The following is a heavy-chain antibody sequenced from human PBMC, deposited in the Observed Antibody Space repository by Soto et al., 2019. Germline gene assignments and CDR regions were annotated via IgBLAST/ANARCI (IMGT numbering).Heavy chain of an antibody. V-gene: IGHV3-23*01. Sequence: EVQLLESGGGLVQPGGSLRLSCAASGFTFSSYAMCWVRRAPGKGLEWVSAISGSGGSTYYADSVKGRFTISRDNSENTLYLQMNSLRAEDTAVYYCAKDLESVEVVAASDYWGQGTLVTVSS. CDR2: ISGSGGST. D-gene: IGHD2-15*01. CDR3: AKDLESVEVVAASDY. CDR1: GFTFSSYA. J-gene: IGHJ4*02.